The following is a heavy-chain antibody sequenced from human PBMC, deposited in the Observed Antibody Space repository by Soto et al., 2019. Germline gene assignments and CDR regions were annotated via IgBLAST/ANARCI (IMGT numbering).Heavy chain of an antibody. D-gene: IGHD2-2*01. CDR1: GGSFSGYY. Sequence: QVQLQQWGAGLLKPSETLSLTCAVYGGSFSGYYWSWIRQPPGKGLEWIGEINHSGSTNYNPSLKGRVTISVDTSKNQFSLKLSSVTAADTAVYYCARGRPSGYVDYWGQGTLVTVSS. V-gene: IGHV4-34*01. CDR2: INHSGST. J-gene: IGHJ4*02. CDR3: ARGRPSGYVDY.